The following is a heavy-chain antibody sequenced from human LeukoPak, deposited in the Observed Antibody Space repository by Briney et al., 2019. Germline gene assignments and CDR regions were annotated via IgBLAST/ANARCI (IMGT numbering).Heavy chain of an antibody. CDR1: GYTFTSYY. Sequence: ASVKVSCKASGYTFTSYYMHWVRQAPGQGLEWMGIINPSGGSTSYAQKFQGRVTMTRDTSTSTVYMELSSLRSEDTAVYYCASHDFWSGAIQYYFDYWGQGTLVTVSS. D-gene: IGHD3-3*01. CDR2: INPSGGST. CDR3: ASHDFWSGAIQYYFDY. J-gene: IGHJ4*02. V-gene: IGHV1-46*01.